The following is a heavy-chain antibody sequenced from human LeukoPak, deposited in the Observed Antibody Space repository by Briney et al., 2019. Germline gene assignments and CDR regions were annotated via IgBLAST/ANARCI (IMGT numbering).Heavy chain of an antibody. CDR3: TRGFAVAGTHYYYFYAMDV. J-gene: IGHJ6*02. D-gene: IGHD6-19*01. CDR2: IYHTGSPT. CDR1: GGSISTHY. Sequence: SETLSLTCTVSGGSISTHYWGWIRQPPGKGLEWIGYIYHTGSPTNYNPSLKSRVNISVDTSKNLFSLKLNSVTAADTAMYYCTRGFAVAGTHYYYFYAMDVWGHGTTVTVSS. V-gene: IGHV4-59*11.